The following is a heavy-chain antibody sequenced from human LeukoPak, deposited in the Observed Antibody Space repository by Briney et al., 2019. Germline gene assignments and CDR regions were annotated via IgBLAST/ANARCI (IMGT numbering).Heavy chain of an antibody. D-gene: IGHD5-18*01. CDR3: AGRVTGYSSGYVY. V-gene: IGHV3-23*01. CDR1: GITFSNYA. J-gene: IGHJ4*02. Sequence: GGSLRLSCVASGITFSNYAVSWVRQAPEKGLDWVSVISGSAYKIRYADSVKGRFTISRDNSENIVYLQMNNLRAEDTAVYYCAGRVTGYSSGYVYWGQGTLVTVSS. CDR2: ISGSAYKI.